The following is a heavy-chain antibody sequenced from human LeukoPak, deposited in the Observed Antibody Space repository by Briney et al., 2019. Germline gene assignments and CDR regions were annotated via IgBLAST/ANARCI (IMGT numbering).Heavy chain of an antibody. CDR1: GDSISSGDYY. CDR3: ARHRGGFDL. J-gene: IGHJ3*01. V-gene: IGHV4-61*02. Sequence: PSQTLSLTCTVSGDSISSGDYYWSWIRQPAGKGLEWIGRISSSGSTNYNPSLKSRVTISVDTSKIRFSLKLSSVTAADTAAYYCARHRGGFDLWGQGTMVTVSS. D-gene: IGHD2-15*01. CDR2: ISSSGST.